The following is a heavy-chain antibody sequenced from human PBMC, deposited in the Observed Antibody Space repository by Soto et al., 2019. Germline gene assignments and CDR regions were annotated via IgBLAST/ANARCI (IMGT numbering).Heavy chain of an antibody. V-gene: IGHV1-69*02. Sequence: QVQLVQSGAEVKKPGSSVKVSCKASGGTFSSYTISWVRQAPGQGLEWMGRIIPILGIANYAQKFQGRAPVSAEKSTRPAYLELSSLISDDTAVYYCAGGPQRWLRAYYYYGMDVWGQGTTDTVSS. CDR2: IIPILGIA. J-gene: IGHJ6*02. CDR1: GGTFSSYT. D-gene: IGHD6-19*01. CDR3: AGGPQRWLRAYYYYGMDV.